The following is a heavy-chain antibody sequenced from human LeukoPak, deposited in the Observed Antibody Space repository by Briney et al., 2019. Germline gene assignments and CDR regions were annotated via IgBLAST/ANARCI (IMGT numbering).Heavy chain of an antibody. CDR3: ASLSSAGVGSAFDI. CDR2: ISNSGRTI. D-gene: IGHD3-10*01. V-gene: IGHV3-11*04. Sequence: GGSLSLSCIVSGFTFRDYYFHWIRQAPGKGLEWVSYISNSGRTILYADSVKGRFTISRDNAKNSLFLQMNSLRAEDTAVYYCASLSSAGVGSAFDIWGQGTMVTVSS. CDR1: GFTFRDYY. J-gene: IGHJ3*02.